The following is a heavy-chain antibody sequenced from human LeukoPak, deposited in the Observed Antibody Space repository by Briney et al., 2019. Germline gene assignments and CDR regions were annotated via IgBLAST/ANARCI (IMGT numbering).Heavy chain of an antibody. V-gene: IGHV3-23*01. D-gene: IGHD4-17*01. CDR3: ARDPHYGALDY. CDR1: GFTFDDYG. J-gene: IGHJ4*02. CDR2: ISGSGAGT. Sequence: GGSLRLSCAASGFTFDDYGMTWVSQAPGKGLEWVSAISGSGAGTYYADSVKGRFTISRDNSKNTLYLQMNSLRAEDTAIYYCARDPHYGALDYWGQGTLVSVSS.